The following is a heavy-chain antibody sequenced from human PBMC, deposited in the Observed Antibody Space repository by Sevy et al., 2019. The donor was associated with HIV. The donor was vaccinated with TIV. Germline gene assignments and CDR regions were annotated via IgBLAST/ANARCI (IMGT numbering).Heavy chain of an antibody. V-gene: IGHV1-18*04. D-gene: IGHD2-2*01. CDR3: AREAELGYGSSTSCYGPGEYYYYGMDV. CDR1: GYTFTSYG. CDR2: ISAYNGNT. J-gene: IGHJ6*02. Sequence: ASVKVSCKASGYTFTSYGISWVRQAPGQGLEWMGWISAYNGNTNYAQKLQGRVTMTTDTSTSTAYMERRGLRSDDTAGYYCAREAELGYGSSTSCYGPGEYYYYGMDVWGQGTTVTVSS.